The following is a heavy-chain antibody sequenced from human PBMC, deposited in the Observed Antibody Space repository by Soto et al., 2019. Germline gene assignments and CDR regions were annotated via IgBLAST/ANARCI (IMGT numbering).Heavy chain of an antibody. CDR3: ARHEFNSKSSGNYLDY. Sequence: SETLSLTCTVSGVSISSSNYHWGWIRQPPGKGLEWIGSIYYTGSTHYNPSLKSRVTVSADTSKNQFSLRLSSVIAADTAVYYCARHEFNSKSSGNYLDYWGQGTLVTVSS. D-gene: IGHD3-10*01. CDR2: IYYTGST. V-gene: IGHV4-39*01. J-gene: IGHJ4*02. CDR1: GVSISSSNYH.